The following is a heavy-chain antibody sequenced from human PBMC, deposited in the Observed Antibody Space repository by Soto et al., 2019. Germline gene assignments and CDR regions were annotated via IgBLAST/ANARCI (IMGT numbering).Heavy chain of an antibody. D-gene: IGHD1-1*01. CDR2: LYDVDGS. CDR1: GLTVSGKKY. J-gene: IGHJ3*01. Sequence: DVQLVESGGGLMQPGESLRLSCAASGLTVSGKKYVAWVRQAPGKGLEWVSALYDVDGSFYSDSMKGRFTTSSDSSKTTVYLQMNDLRPADTAVYYCATWHEREHAYDVWGKGTTVTVSS. V-gene: IGHV3-53*01. CDR3: ATWHEREHAYDV.